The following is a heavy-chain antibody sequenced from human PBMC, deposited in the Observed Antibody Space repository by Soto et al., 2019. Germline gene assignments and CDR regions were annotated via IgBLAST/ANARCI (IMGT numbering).Heavy chain of an antibody. J-gene: IGHJ4*02. D-gene: IGHD6-19*01. Sequence: QVQLVESGGGVVQPGRSLRLSCAASGFTFSSYGMHWVRQAPGKGLEWVAVISYDGSNKYYADSVKGRFTISRDNSKNTLYLQMNSLRAEDTAVYYCAKGTQAGLENWLVAYWGQGTLVTVSS. V-gene: IGHV3-30*18. CDR2: ISYDGSNK. CDR3: AKGTQAGLENWLVAY. CDR1: GFTFSSYG.